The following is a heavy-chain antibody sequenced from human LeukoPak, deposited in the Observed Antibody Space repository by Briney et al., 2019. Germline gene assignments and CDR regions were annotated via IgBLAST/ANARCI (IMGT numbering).Heavy chain of an antibody. V-gene: IGHV3-48*03. CDR3: AKDVLYYYDSSGYYHY. CDR1: GFTFSSYE. J-gene: IGHJ4*02. Sequence: GRSLRLSCAASGFTFSSYEMNWVRQAPGKGLEWVSFISSSGSAIHYADSVRGRFTISRDNAKNSLFLQMSRLRAEDTAVYYCAKDVLYYYDSSGYYHYWGQGTLVTVSS. D-gene: IGHD3-22*01. CDR2: ISSSGSAI.